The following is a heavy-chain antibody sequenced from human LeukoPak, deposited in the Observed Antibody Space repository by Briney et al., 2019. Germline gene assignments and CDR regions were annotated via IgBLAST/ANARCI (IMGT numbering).Heavy chain of an antibody. CDR2: IYYSGNS. V-gene: IGHV4-39*01. D-gene: IGHD3-22*01. CDR3: ARQRFDSRGYGAFDI. CDR1: GGSISSGSHY. Sequence: PSETLSLTCTVSGGSISSGSHYWGWIRQPPGKGLEWIGNIYYSGNSYYNPSLKSRVTISVDTSKNQFSLKLSSVTAADTAVYYCARQRFDSRGYGAFDIWGQGTMVTVSS. J-gene: IGHJ3*02.